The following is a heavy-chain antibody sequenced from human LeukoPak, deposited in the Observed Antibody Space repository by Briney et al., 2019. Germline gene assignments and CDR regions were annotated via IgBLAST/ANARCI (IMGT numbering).Heavy chain of an antibody. J-gene: IGHJ4*02. D-gene: IGHD6-13*01. CDR3: ARRIAAAGLDY. CDR2: LYPGDSET. CDR1: GYSFTSNW. Sequence: GESLKISCKSSGYSFTSNWIGWVRQMPGKGLEWMGILYPGDSETKYSPSFQGQVTISVDKSISTAYLQWSSLKASDTAVYYCARRIAAAGLDYWGQGTLVTVSS. V-gene: IGHV5-51*01.